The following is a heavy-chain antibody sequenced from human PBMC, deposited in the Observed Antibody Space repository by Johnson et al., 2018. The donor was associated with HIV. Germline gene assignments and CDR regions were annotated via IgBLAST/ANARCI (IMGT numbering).Heavy chain of an antibody. V-gene: IGHV3-30*18. CDR1: GFTFRSYA. J-gene: IGHJ3*02. D-gene: IGHD4-17*01. Sequence: QVQLVESGGGVVQPGRSLRLSCAASGFTFRSYAMHWVRQAPGKGLEWVAVISYDGSNKYYTDSVKGRFTISRDNSKNTLYLQMNSLRPEDTAVYYCVKEASRGTVTQAPDAFDIWGQGTVVTVSS. CDR2: ISYDGSNK. CDR3: VKEASRGTVTQAPDAFDI.